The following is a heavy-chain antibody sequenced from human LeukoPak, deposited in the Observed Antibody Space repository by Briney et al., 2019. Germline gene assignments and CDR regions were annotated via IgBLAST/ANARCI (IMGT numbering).Heavy chain of an antibody. Sequence: GGSLRLSCAASGFTFSSYAMSWVRQAPGKGLEWVSAISGSGGSTYYADSVKGRFTISRDNSKNTLYLQMNSLRAEDTAVYYCAKDKEDIVVVTASDAFDIWGQGTMVTVSS. J-gene: IGHJ3*02. CDR2: ISGSGGST. CDR1: GFTFSSYA. V-gene: IGHV3-23*01. CDR3: AKDKEDIVVVTASDAFDI. D-gene: IGHD2-21*02.